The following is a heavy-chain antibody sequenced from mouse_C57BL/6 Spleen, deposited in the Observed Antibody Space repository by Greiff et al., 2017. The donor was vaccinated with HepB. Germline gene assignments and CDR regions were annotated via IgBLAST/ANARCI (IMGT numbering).Heavy chain of an antibody. CDR2: IYPGDGDT. CDR1: GYAFSSSW. CDR3: ARSPLGPLDY. V-gene: IGHV1-82*01. D-gene: IGHD4-1*01. Sequence: VQLQQSGPELVKPGASVKISCKASGYAFSSSWMNWVKQRPGKGLEWIGRIYPGDGDTNYNGKFKGKATLTADKSSSTAYMQLSSLTSEDSAVYFCARSPLGPLDYWGQGTTLTVSS. J-gene: IGHJ2*01.